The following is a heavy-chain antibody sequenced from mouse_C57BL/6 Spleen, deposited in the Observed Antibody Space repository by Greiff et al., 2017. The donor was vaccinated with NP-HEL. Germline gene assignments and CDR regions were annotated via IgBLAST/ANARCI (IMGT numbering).Heavy chain of an antibody. Sequence: EVQVVESGGGLVKPGGSLKLSCAASGFTFSDYGMHWVRQAPEKGLEWVAYISSGSSTIYYADTVKGRFTISRDNAKNTLFLQMTSLRSEDTAMYYCARGWHYFDYWGQGTTLTVSS. J-gene: IGHJ2*01. CDR3: ARGWHYFDY. CDR1: GFTFSDYG. CDR2: ISSGSSTI. D-gene: IGHD2-3*01. V-gene: IGHV5-17*01.